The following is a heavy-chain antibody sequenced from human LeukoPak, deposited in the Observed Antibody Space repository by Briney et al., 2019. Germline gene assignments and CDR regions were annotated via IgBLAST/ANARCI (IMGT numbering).Heavy chain of an antibody. D-gene: IGHD3-3*01. CDR2: ISGSGSNT. CDR1: GFRFGAYA. CDR3: AKAGARGVRGFLEWLFTYAFDI. V-gene: IGHV3-23*01. J-gene: IGHJ3*02. Sequence: GGSLRLSCRVSGFRFGAYAMTWVRQPPGKGLEWVSTISGSGSNTYYADSVKGRFTISRDNSKNTLYLQMNSLRAEDTAVYYCAKAGARGVRGFLEWLFTYAFDIWGQGTMVTVSS.